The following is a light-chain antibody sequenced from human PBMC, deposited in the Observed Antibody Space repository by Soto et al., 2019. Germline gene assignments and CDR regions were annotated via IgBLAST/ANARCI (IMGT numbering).Light chain of an antibody. J-gene: IGLJ1*01. V-gene: IGLV2-14*03. CDR3: SSYTSSSTRV. CDR2: DVR. CDR1: SSDVGGNKY. Sequence: QSVLTQPASVSGSPGQSITISCTGTSSDVGGNKYVSWYQQHPGKAPKLMIYDVRNRPSGVSNRFSGSKSGNTASLTISGLQAEDEADYYCSSYTSSSTRVFGTGTKLTVL.